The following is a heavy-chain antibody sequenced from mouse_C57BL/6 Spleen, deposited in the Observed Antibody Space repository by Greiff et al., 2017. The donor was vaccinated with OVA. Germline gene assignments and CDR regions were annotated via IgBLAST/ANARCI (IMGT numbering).Heavy chain of an antibody. J-gene: IGHJ1*03. CDR3: AREGGTTVDV. CDR1: GYNFTSYW. D-gene: IGHD1-1*01. V-gene: IGHV1-52*01. Sequence: QVQLQQPGAELVRPGSSVQLSCKASGYNFTSYWMHWVKQRPKQGLEWIGNIDPSDSETHYNQKFKDKATLTVDKSSSTAYMQLSSLTSEDSAVYYCAREGGTTVDVWGTGTTVTVSS. CDR2: IDPSDSET.